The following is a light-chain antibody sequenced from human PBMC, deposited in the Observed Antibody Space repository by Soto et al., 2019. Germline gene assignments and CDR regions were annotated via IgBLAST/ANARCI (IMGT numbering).Light chain of an antibody. CDR3: EQYNNCPPIT. J-gene: IGKJ5*01. CDR2: GAS. V-gene: IGKV3-15*01. Sequence: EIVMTQSPASLSVSPGERATFSYRASQSVSSNLAWYQQKPGQAPRLVIYGASTRATGIPARFSGSGSGTEFPLTISSLQSEDFAVYYCEQYNNCPPITFGQGTRLEIK. CDR1: QSVSSN.